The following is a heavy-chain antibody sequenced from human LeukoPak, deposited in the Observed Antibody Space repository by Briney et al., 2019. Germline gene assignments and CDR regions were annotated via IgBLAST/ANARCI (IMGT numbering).Heavy chain of an antibody. J-gene: IGHJ6*02. CDR1: GGSFSGYY. V-gene: IGHV4-34*01. D-gene: IGHD2-15*01. CDR3: ARVVAHTEYYYYGMDV. CDR2: INHSGST. Sequence: SETLSLTCAVYGGSFSGYYWSWIRQPPGKGLEWIGEINHSGSTNYNPSLKSRVTISVDTTKNQFSLKLSSVTAADTAVYYCARVVAHTEYYYYGMDVWGQGTTVTVSS.